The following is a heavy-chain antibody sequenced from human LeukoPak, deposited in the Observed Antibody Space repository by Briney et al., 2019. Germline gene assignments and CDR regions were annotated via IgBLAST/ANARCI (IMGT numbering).Heavy chain of an antibody. D-gene: IGHD2-8*01. CDR1: GFTVSSNY. V-gene: IGHV3-53*01. CDR3: ARDLGYCTNGVCHTRFDY. CDR2: IYSGGST. J-gene: IGHJ4*02. Sequence: GGSLRLSCAASGFTVSSNYMSWVRQAPGKGLEWVSVIYSGGSTYYADSVKGRFTISRDNSKNTLYLQMNSLRAENTAVYYCARDLGYCTNGVCHTRFDYWGQGTLVAVSS.